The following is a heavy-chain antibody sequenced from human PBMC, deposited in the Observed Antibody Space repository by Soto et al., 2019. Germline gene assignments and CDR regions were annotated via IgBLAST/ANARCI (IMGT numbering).Heavy chain of an antibody. V-gene: IGHV4-31*03. CDR1: GGSISSGGYY. Sequence: QVQLQESGPGLVKPSQTLSLTCTVSGGSISSGGYYWSWIRQHPGKGLEWIGYIYYSGSTYYNPSLESRVTISVDTSKNQFSLKLSSVTAADTAVYYCAGSFILTGPSGMDVWGQGTTVTVSS. CDR3: AGSFILTGPSGMDV. J-gene: IGHJ6*02. D-gene: IGHD3-9*01. CDR2: IYYSGST.